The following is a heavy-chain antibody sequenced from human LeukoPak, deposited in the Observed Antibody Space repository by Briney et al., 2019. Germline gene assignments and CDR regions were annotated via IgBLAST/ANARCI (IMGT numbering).Heavy chain of an antibody. D-gene: IGHD3-16*01. CDR1: GYTFTSYY. CDR2: INPSGGST. Sequence: ASLKVSCKASGYTFTSYYMHWVRQAPGQGLEWMGIINPSGGSTSYAQKFQGRVTMTRDMSTSTVYMELSSLRSEDTAVYYCARDLGGGRFDYWGQGTLVTVSS. V-gene: IGHV1-46*01. J-gene: IGHJ4*02. CDR3: ARDLGGGRFDY.